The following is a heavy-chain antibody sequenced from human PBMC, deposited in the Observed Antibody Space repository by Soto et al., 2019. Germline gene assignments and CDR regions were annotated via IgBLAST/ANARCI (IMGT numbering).Heavy chain of an antibody. Sequence: EVQLVESGGGLVKPGGSLRLSCAASGFTFSSYSMNWVRQAPGKGLEWVSSISSSSSYIYYADSVKGRFTISRDNAKNSRYLQMNSLRAEDTAVYYCARGVVVVAATVYYYYYMDVWGKGTTVTVSS. J-gene: IGHJ6*03. CDR3: ARGVVVVAATVYYYYYMDV. CDR2: ISSSSSYI. CDR1: GFTFSSYS. D-gene: IGHD2-15*01. V-gene: IGHV3-21*01.